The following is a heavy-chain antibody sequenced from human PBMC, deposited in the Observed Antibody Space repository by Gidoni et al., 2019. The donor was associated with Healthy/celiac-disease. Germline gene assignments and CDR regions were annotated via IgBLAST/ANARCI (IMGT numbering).Heavy chain of an antibody. CDR1: GYTFTSYD. CDR2: MNPNSGNT. J-gene: IGHJ6*02. CDR3: ARATVTSLYYYYGMDV. D-gene: IGHD4-4*01. V-gene: IGHV1-8*01. Sequence: QLQLVQSGAEVTKPGASGKVSCTASGYTFTSYDINWVRQATGQGLEWMGWMNPNSGNTGYAQKFQGRVTMTRNTSKSTAYMELSSLRSEDTAVYYCARATVTSLYYYYGMDVWGQGTTVTVSS.